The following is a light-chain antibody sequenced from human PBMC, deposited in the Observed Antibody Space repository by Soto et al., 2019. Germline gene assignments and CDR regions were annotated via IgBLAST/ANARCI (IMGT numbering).Light chain of an antibody. CDR2: EVS. CDR3: NSYTSSSTYV. V-gene: IGLV2-14*01. Sequence: QSALTQPASVSGSPGQSITISCTGTNSDVGGYNYVSWYQQHPGKAPKLMIYEVSHRPSGVSSRFSGSKSGNTASLTISGLQAEDEADYYCNSYTSSSTYVFGTGTKLTVL. CDR1: NSDVGGYNY. J-gene: IGLJ1*01.